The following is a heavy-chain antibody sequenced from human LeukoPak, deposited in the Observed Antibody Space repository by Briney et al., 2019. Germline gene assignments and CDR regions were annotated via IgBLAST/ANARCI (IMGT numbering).Heavy chain of an antibody. CDR2: MNPNSGNT. J-gene: IGHJ3*02. CDR3: ARGRGSGWTEDAFDI. CDR1: GYTFTSYD. D-gene: IGHD6-19*01. Sequence: GASVKVSCKASGYTFTSYDINWVRQATGQGLEWMGWMNPNSGNTGYAQKFQGRVTMTRKTSISTAYTELSSLRSEDTAVYYCARGRGSGWTEDAFDIWGQGTMVTVSS. V-gene: IGHV1-8*01.